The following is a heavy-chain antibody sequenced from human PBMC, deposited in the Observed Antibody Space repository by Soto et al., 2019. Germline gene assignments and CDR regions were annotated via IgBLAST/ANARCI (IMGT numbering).Heavy chain of an antibody. Sequence: PSETLSLTCAVYGGSFSGYYWSWIRQPPGKGLEWIGEINHSGSTNYNPSLKSRVTISVDTSKNQFSLKLSSVTAADTAVYYCARGRMLLWFGENYGMDVWGQGTTVTVSS. CDR2: INHSGST. CDR3: ARGRMLLWFGENYGMDV. CDR1: GGSFSGYY. V-gene: IGHV4-34*01. J-gene: IGHJ6*02. D-gene: IGHD3-10*01.